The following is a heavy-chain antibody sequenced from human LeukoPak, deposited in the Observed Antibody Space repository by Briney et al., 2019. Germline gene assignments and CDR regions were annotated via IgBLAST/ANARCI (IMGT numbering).Heavy chain of an antibody. CDR2: IYYSGST. CDR1: GGSISSYY. D-gene: IGHD1-26*01. V-gene: IGHV4-59*01. J-gene: IGHJ3*02. CDR3: ARGGSHDAFDI. Sequence: SETLSLTCTVSGGSISSYYWSWIRQPPGKGLEWIGYIYYSGSTNYNPSLKSRVTISVDTSKNQLSLKLSSVTAADTAVYYCARGGSHDAFDIWGQGTMVTVSS.